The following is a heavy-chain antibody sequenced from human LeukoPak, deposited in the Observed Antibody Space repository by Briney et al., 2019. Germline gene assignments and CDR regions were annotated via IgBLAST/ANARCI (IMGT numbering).Heavy chain of an antibody. CDR2: IRYDVSNR. V-gene: IGHV3-30*02. J-gene: IGHJ4*02. CDR1: GFTFSSYG. Sequence: GGPLRLSCAASGFTFSSYGMHWVRQAPGKGLEWVAFIRYDVSNRYYADSVKGRFTISRDNSKNALYLQMNSLGAEDTAVYYCAKPSGSYLPVLDYWGQGTLVTVSS. CDR3: AKPSGSYLPVLDY. D-gene: IGHD1-26*01.